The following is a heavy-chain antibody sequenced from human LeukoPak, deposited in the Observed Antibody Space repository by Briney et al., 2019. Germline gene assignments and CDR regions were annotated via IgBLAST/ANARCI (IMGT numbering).Heavy chain of an antibody. CDR1: GFTFSSYG. CDR2: ISYDGSNK. Sequence: GGSLRLSCAASGFTFSSYGMHWVRQAPGNGLEWVAVISYDGSNKYYADSVKGRFTISRDNSKNTLYLQMNSLRAEDTAVYYCAKDTYYYDSSGFRGTNWFDPWGQGTLVTVSS. CDR3: AKDTYYYDSSGFRGTNWFDP. J-gene: IGHJ5*02. V-gene: IGHV3-30*18. D-gene: IGHD3-22*01.